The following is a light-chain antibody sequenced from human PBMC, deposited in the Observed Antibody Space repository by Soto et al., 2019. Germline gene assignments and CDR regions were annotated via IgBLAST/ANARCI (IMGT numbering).Light chain of an antibody. CDR2: GAS. Sequence: TQSPGTLSLSPGERVTLSCRASQTVTSSYLAWYQQKPGQAPRLLLYGASSRATGIPDRFSGSGSGTDFTLTISGLEPEDFAVYYCHQYGSSPPYTFGQGTKLEIK. V-gene: IGKV3-20*01. CDR3: HQYGSSPPYT. J-gene: IGKJ2*01. CDR1: QTVTSSY.